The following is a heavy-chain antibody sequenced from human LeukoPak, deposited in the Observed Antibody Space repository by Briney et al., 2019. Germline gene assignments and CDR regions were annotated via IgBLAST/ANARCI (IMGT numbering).Heavy chain of an antibody. CDR2: ISYDGSNK. V-gene: IGHV3-30*18. CDR1: GFIFSSYG. Sequence: GGSLRLSCAASGFIFSSYGMHWVRQAPGKGLEWVAVISYDGSNKYYADSVKGRFTISRDNSKNTLYLQMNSLRAEDTAVYYCAKDAAGTATPSLDIWGQGTMVTVSS. J-gene: IGHJ3*02. D-gene: IGHD2-15*01. CDR3: AKDAAGTATPSLDI.